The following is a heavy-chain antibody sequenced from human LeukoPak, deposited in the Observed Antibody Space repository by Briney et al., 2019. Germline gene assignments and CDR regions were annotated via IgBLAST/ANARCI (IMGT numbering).Heavy chain of an antibody. CDR3: AKLAAAGRFDY. CDR2: ISGSGGST. Sequence: GGSLRLSCASSGFTFSSYEMSWLRQARGRGLEWVSAISGSGGSTFYADSVKGRFSISRDNSKNTLYLQMNSLRAEDTAVYYCAKLAAAGRFDYWGQGTLVTVSS. D-gene: IGHD6-13*01. J-gene: IGHJ4*02. V-gene: IGHV3-23*01. CDR1: GFTFSSYE.